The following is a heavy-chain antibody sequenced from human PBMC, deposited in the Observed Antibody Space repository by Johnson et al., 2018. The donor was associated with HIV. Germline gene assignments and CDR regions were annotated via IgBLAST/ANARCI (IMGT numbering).Heavy chain of an antibody. CDR2: INWNGGST. CDR1: GFTFDDYG. Sequence: VQLVESGGGVVRPGGSLRLSCAASGFTFDDYGMNWVRQAPGKGLEWVSGINWNGGSTYYADSVKGRFTISRDNSKNTLYLQMNSLRAEDTAVYYCAREWTYYCDRGGAFDIWGQGTRVTVSS. V-gene: IGHV3-20*04. J-gene: IGHJ3*02. CDR3: AREWTYYCDRGGAFDI. D-gene: IGHD3-22*01.